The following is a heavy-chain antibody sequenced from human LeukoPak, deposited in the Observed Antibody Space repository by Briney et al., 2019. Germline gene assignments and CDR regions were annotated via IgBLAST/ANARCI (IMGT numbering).Heavy chain of an antibody. D-gene: IGHD5-12*01. J-gene: IGHJ4*02. Sequence: PGGSLRLSCATSGLTFISYAMHWVRQAPGKGLEWVSSISSSDTYIYYADSVKGRFTISRDNAKNSLYLQMSSLRADDTAVYFCARYGTTRGYSGYDYELQFDYWGQGTLVTVSS. CDR2: ISSSDTYI. CDR3: ARYGTTRGYSGYDYELQFDY. CDR1: GLTFISYA. V-gene: IGHV3-21*01.